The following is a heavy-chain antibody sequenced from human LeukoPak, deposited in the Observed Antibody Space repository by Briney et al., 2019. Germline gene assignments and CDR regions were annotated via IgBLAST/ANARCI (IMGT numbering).Heavy chain of an antibody. CDR3: ARHLYTWGYFDY. Sequence: SETLSLTCTVSGGSISGYYWNWIRQSPGKGLEWIGNIYDSGNIYDSRITKYNPSLKSRVTISVDTSKNQFSLKLSSVTAADTAVYYCARHLYTWGYFDYWGQGTLVTVSS. D-gene: IGHD3-16*01. CDR1: GGSISGYY. CDR2: IYDSGNIYDSRIT. J-gene: IGHJ4*02. V-gene: IGHV4-59*08.